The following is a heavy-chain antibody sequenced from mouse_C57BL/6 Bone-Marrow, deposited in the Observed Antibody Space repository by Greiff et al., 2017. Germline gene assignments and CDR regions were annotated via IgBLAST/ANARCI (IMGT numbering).Heavy chain of an antibody. CDR2: IDPANGNT. CDR3: ASYRCGWLQWYFDV. V-gene: IGHV14-3*01. CDR1: GFNIKNTY. J-gene: IGHJ1*03. D-gene: IGHD2-3*01. Sequence: DVKLVESVAELVRPGASVKLSCTASGFNIKNTYMHWVKQRPEQGLEWIGRIDPANGNTKYAPKFQGKATITADTSSNTAYLQLSSLTSEDTAIYYCASYRCGWLQWYFDVWGTGTTVTVSS.